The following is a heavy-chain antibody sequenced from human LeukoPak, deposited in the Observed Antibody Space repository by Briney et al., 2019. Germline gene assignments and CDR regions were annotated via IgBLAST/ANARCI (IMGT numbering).Heavy chain of an antibody. CDR3: HMIFGVVIQNDY. D-gene: IGHD3-3*01. Sequence: GGSLRFSCAASGFTFSSYWMYWVRQAPGKGLVWVSRINSDGSTTSYADSVKGRFTISRDNAKNTLYLQMNSLRAEDTAVYYCHMIFGVVIQNDYWGQGTLVTVSS. CDR2: INSDGSTT. CDR1: GFTFSSYW. V-gene: IGHV3-74*01. J-gene: IGHJ4*02.